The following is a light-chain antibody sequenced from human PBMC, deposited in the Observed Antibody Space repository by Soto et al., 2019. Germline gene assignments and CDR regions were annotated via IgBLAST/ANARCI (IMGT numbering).Light chain of an antibody. CDR1: QSVSSSY. CDR2: GAS. J-gene: IGKJ1*01. CDR3: QQYGSSPWA. V-gene: IGKV3-20*01. Sequence: IVLTQSPGTLSLSPGERATLSCRASQSVSSSYLAWYRQKPGQAPRLLIYGASSRATGIPDRFTGSGSGTDFTLTISRLEPADFAVYYCQQYGSSPWAFGQGTKVDIK.